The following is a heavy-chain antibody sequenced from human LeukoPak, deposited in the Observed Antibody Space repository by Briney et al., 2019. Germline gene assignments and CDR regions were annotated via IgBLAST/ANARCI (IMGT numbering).Heavy chain of an antibody. D-gene: IGHD6-13*01. CDR2: INGDGGSR. CDR1: GFTFSTYW. CDR3: ASASSHRTAAGGDY. V-gene: IGHV3-74*01. J-gene: IGHJ4*02. Sequence: GGSLRLSCAASGFTFSTYWMHWVRQAPGKGLVWVSRINGDGGSRNYADSVKGRFAISRDNAKNTLYLQMSSLRVEDTAVYYCASASSHRTAAGGDYWGQGTLVTVST.